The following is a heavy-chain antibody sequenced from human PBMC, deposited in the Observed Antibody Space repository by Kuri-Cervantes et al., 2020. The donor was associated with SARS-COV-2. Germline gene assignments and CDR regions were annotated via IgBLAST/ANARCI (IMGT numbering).Heavy chain of an antibody. CDR2: ISSSSSTI. CDR3: ARDSGPLRYSYFDY. V-gene: IGHV3-48*01. Sequence: GESLKISCAASGFTFSSYSMNWVRQAPGKGLEWVSYISSSSSTIYYADSVKGRFTISRDNSKNTVFLQMDSLRAEDTAVYYRARDSGPLRYSYFDYWGLGALVTVSS. CDR1: GFTFSSYS. D-gene: IGHD3-9*01. J-gene: IGHJ4*02.